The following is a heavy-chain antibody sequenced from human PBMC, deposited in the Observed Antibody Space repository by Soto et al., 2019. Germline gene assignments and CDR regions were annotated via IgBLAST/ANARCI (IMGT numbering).Heavy chain of an antibody. V-gene: IGHV3-23*01. CDR3: AKAARESHHPSRFGSEFDY. J-gene: IGHJ4*02. D-gene: IGHD5-12*01. CDR1: GFTFSSYA. Sequence: PGGSLRLSCAASGFTFSSYAMSWVRQAPGKGLEWVSAISGSGGSTYYADSVKGRFTISRDNSKNTLYLQMNSLRAEDTAVYYCAKAARESHHPSRFGSEFDYWGQGTLVTVSS. CDR2: ISGSGGST.